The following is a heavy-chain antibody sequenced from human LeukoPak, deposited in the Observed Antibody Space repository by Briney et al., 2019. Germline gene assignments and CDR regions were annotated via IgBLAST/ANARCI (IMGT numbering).Heavy chain of an antibody. V-gene: IGHV3-30*18. CDR2: ISYDGSNK. Sequence: GGSLRLSCAASGFTFSSYGMHWVRQAPGKGLEWVAVISYDGSNKYYADSVKGRFTISRDNSKNTLYLQMNSLRAEDTAVYYCAKDITIFGVVPGGFDYWGQGTLVTVSS. J-gene: IGHJ4*02. D-gene: IGHD3-3*01. CDR1: GFTFSSYG. CDR3: AKDITIFGVVPGGFDY.